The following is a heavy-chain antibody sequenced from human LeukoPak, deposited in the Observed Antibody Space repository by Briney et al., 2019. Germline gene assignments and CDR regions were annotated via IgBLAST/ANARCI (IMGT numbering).Heavy chain of an antibody. D-gene: IGHD3-10*01. CDR2: INPNSGDT. J-gene: IGHJ6*02. CDR3: ARGYQLLKYYYGMDV. CDR1: GYTLTGYY. V-gene: IGHV1-2*02. Sequence: GASVKVSCKASGYTLTGYYMHWVRQAPGQGLEWMGWINPNSGDTNYAQKFQGRVTMTRNTSISTAYMELSSLRSEDTAVYYCARGYQLLKYYYGMDVWGQGTTVTVSS.